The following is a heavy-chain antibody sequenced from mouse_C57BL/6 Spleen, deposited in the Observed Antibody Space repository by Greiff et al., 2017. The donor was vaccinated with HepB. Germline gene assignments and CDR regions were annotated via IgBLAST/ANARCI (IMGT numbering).Heavy chain of an antibody. CDR2: IYPGDGDT. J-gene: IGHJ4*01. CDR1: GYAFSSSW. Sequence: QVQLQQSGPELVKPGASVKISCKASGYAFSSSWMNWVKQRPGKGLEWIGRIYPGDGDTKYNGKFKGKATLTADKSSSTAYMQLSSLTSEDSAVYFCAREERRAHYAMDYWGQGTSVTVSS. D-gene: IGHD1-2*01. V-gene: IGHV1-82*01. CDR3: AREERRAHYAMDY.